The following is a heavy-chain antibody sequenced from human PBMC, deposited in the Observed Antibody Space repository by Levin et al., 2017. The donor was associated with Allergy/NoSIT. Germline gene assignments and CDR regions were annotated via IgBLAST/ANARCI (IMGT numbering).Heavy chain of an antibody. V-gene: IGHV3-23*01. CDR3: AKDPTLAAAGNDAFDI. CDR1: GFTFSSYA. CDR2: ISGSGGST. Sequence: GESLKISCAASGFTFSSYAMSWVRQAPGKGLEWVSAISGSGGSTYYADSVKGRFTISRDNSKNTLYLQMNSLRAEDTAVYYCAKDPTLAAAGNDAFDIWGQGTMVTVSS. D-gene: IGHD6-13*01. J-gene: IGHJ3*02.